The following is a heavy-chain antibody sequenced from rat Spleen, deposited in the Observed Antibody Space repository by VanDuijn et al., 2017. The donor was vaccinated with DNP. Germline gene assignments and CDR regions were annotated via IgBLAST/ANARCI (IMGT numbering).Heavy chain of an antibody. CDR1: GFTFSDYY. CDR2: ITNTGGST. D-gene: IGHD1-1*01. Sequence: EVLLVESDGGLVQPGRSLKLSCAVSGFTFSDYYMAWVRQAPAKGLEWVASITNTGGSTYYPDSVKGRLSLSRDNAKSTLYLQMNSLRSEDTATYYCARITTVVTYWYFDFWGPGTMVTVSS. CDR3: ARITTVVTYWYFDF. V-gene: IGHV5-22*01. J-gene: IGHJ1*01.